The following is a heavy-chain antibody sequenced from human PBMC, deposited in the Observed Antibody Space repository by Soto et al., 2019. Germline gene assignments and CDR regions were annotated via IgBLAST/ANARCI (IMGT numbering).Heavy chain of an antibody. CDR1: GFQFSRYW. V-gene: IGHV3-7*05. J-gene: IGHJ4*02. CDR3: ATYYSVSGSPSFDY. D-gene: IGHD3-10*01. CDR2: VEEDGIKT. Sequence: GGSLRLSCVASGFQFSRYWMSWVRQAPGKGLEWVATVEEDGIKTYYAASVKGRFTISRDNAKTSVYLQMSSLTAEDSATYYCATYYSVSGSPSFDYWGQGTLVTVSS.